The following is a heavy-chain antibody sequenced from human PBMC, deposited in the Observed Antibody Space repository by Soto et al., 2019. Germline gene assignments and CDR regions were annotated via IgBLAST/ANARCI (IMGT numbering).Heavy chain of an antibody. J-gene: IGHJ6*02. CDR3: AKERRFWSPYGMDV. Sequence: EVQLLESGGGLVQPGGSLRLSCAASGFTFSSYAMSWVRQAQGKGLEWVSAISGRGGSTYYADSVKGRFTIPRDNSKNTLYLQMNSLRAEDTAVYYCAKERRFWSPYGMDVWGQGTRVTVSS. CDR2: ISGRGGST. D-gene: IGHD3-3*01. CDR1: GFTFSSYA. V-gene: IGHV3-23*01.